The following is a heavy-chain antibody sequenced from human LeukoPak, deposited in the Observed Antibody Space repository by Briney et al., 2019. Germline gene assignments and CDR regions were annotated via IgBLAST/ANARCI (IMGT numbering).Heavy chain of an antibody. CDR1: GVSFSGYY. V-gene: IGHV4-34*01. J-gene: IGHJ4*02. CDR2: INHSGST. CDR3: AREVDAARHAPRPNDY. Sequence: TSETLSLTCAVYGVSFSGYYWSWIRQPPGKGLEWIGEINHSGSTNYNPSLKSRVTISVDTSKNQFSLKLSSVTAADTAVYYCAREVDAARHAPRPNDYWGQGTLVTVPS. D-gene: IGHD6-6*01.